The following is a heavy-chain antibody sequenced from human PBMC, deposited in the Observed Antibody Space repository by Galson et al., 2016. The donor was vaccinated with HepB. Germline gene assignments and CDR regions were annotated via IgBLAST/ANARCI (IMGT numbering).Heavy chain of an antibody. D-gene: IGHD3-9*01. J-gene: IGHJ4*02. CDR2: ISSAGTTQ. V-gene: IGHV3-30-3*02. CDR3: AKTDILAGYSAFDY. Sequence: FLRLSCAASGFTFNTYTMHWVRQAPGKGLEWVATISSAGTTQYHADSVRGRFTISRDNSQNILDLQMNSLRTEDTAVYYCAKTDILAGYSAFDYWGQGTLVTGSS. CDR1: GFTFNTYT.